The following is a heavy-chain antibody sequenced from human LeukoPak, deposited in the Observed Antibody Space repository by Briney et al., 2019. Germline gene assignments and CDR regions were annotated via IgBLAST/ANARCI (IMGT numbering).Heavy chain of an antibody. D-gene: IGHD5-24*01. J-gene: IGHJ5*02. V-gene: IGHV1-8*01. CDR2: MNPNRGNT. CDR3: ARTKGSLEGNWFDP. CDR1: GYIFSNYD. Sequence: GASVKVSCKASGYIFSNYDINWVRQATGQGVEWMGWMNPNRGNTGYAQRFQGRVTMTRAPSIRTAYMEVSSLRSEDTAVYYCARTKGSLEGNWFDPWGQGTLVTVSS.